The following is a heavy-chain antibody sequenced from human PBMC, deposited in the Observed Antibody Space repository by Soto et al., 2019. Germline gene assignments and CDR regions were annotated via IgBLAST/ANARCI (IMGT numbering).Heavy chain of an antibody. CDR2: INSDGSST. CDR1: GFTFSSYW. D-gene: IGHD3-3*01. Sequence: GGSLRLSCAASGFTFSSYWMHWVRQAPGKGLVWVSRINSDGSSTSYADSVKGRFTISRDNAKNTLYLQMNSLRAEDTAVYYCARVSPHYDFWSGPQYYYYGMDVWGQGTTVTVSS. V-gene: IGHV3-74*01. J-gene: IGHJ6*02. CDR3: ARVSPHYDFWSGPQYYYYGMDV.